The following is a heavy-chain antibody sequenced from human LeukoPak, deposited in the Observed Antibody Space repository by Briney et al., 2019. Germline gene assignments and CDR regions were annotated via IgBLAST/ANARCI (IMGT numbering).Heavy chain of an antibody. CDR1: GFTLSSYS. CDR2: ISSNGGRT. V-gene: IGHV3-64*01. J-gene: IGHJ1*01. CDR3: ATYYYDSGGFHFHH. D-gene: IGHD3-22*01. Sequence: PGGSLRLSCAASGFTLSSYSMNWVRQAPGKGLEYVSAISSNGGRTYYANSVKGRFTVSRDNSRNTLYLQMGSLRAEDMAVYYCATYYYDSGGFHFHHWGQGTLVTVSS.